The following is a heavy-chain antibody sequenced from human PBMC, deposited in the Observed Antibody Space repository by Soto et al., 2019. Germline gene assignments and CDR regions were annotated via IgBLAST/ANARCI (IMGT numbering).Heavy chain of an antibody. CDR1: GGSISSSSYY. J-gene: IGHJ5*02. CDR2: IYYSGST. Sequence: QLQLQESGPGLVKPSETLSLTCTVSGGSISSSSYYWGWIRQPPGKGLEWIGSIYYSGSTYYNPSLKSRVTISVDTSKNQFSLKLSSVTAADTAVYYCARSYDFWSGYQEGYWFDPWGQGTLVTVSS. V-gene: IGHV4-39*01. D-gene: IGHD3-3*01. CDR3: ARSYDFWSGYQEGYWFDP.